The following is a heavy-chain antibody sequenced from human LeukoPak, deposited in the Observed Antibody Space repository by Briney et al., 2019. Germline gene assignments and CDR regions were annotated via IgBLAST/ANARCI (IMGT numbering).Heavy chain of an antibody. V-gene: IGHV3-21*06. Sequence: TGGSLRLSCAASGFSFSKSSMLWFRQAPGKGLEWVSPISIGSSPYTYYADSLKGRFTISRDNAKNSVCLQMNSLRPEDTAVYYCASYTLWYGDSWGQGTLVTVSS. CDR3: ASYTLWYGDS. CDR2: ISIGSSPYT. J-gene: IGHJ4*02. CDR1: GFSFSKSS. D-gene: IGHD3-10*01.